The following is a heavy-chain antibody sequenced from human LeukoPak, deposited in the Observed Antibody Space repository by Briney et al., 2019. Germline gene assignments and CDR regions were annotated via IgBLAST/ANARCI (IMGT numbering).Heavy chain of an antibody. CDR2: ISSSGST. CDR3: ARGPYSYDSSGAFDI. J-gene: IGHJ3*02. Sequence: TSETLSLTCTVSGDSISSGDYYWSWIRQPAGKGLEWIGRISSSGSTNYNPSLKSRVTISVDTSKNQFSLKLSSVTAADTAVSFCARGPYSYDSSGAFDIWGQGTMVTVSS. V-gene: IGHV4-61*02. D-gene: IGHD3-22*01. CDR1: GDSISSGDYY.